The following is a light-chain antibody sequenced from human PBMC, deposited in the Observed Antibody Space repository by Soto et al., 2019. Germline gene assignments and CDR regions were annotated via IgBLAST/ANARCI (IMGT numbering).Light chain of an antibody. CDR2: GAS. Sequence: EIVLTQSPGTLSMSPGERATLSCRASHSVSSSYLAWYQQKPGQAPRLLIFGASSRATGIPDRFSGSGSGTDFTLTISRLEPEDFAVYYCQQYGSSPPITFGQGTRPRLN. V-gene: IGKV3-20*01. CDR3: QQYGSSPPIT. CDR1: HSVSSSY. J-gene: IGKJ5*01.